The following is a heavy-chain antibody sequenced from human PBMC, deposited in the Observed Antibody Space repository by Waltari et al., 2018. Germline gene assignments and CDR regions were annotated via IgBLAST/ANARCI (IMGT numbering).Heavy chain of an antibody. Sequence: QVQLVQSGGEVKKPGASVKVSCKASVYTFTSYGFFWFRQAPGQGLEWMGWISAYNGNTDYAQKLQGRVTMTRDTSISTAYMELSRLRSDDTAVYYCAREIGDSSYDAFDIWGQGTMVTVSS. D-gene: IGHD3-10*01. J-gene: IGHJ3*02. V-gene: IGHV1-18*01. CDR3: AREIGDSSYDAFDI. CDR1: VYTFTSYG. CDR2: ISAYNGNT.